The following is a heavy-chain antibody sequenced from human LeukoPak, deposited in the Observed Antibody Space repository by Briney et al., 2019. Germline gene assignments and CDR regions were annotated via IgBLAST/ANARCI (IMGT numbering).Heavy chain of an antibody. CDR3: AYSSFSPNYFDY. CDR2: ISAYNGNT. CDR1: GYTFTSYG. D-gene: IGHD3-22*01. V-gene: IGHV1-18*01. J-gene: IGHJ4*02. Sequence: ASVKVSCKASGYTFTSYGISWVRQAPGQGLEWMGWISAYNGNTNYAQKLQGRVTMTTDTSTSTAYMELRSLRSDDTAVYYCAYSSFSPNYFDYWGQGTLVTVSS.